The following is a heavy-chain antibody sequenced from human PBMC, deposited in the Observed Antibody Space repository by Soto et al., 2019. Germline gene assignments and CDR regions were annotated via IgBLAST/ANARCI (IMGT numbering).Heavy chain of an antibody. Sequence: ETLSLTCTVSGGSISSYYWSWIRQPPGKGLEWIGYIYYSGSTNYNPSLKSRVTISVDTSKNQFPLKLSSVTAADTAVYYCARQDIVVVPAPSPYYYYMDVWGKGTTVTVSS. D-gene: IGHD2-2*01. CDR2: IYYSGST. V-gene: IGHV4-59*08. CDR3: ARQDIVVVPAPSPYYYYMDV. CDR1: GGSISSYY. J-gene: IGHJ6*03.